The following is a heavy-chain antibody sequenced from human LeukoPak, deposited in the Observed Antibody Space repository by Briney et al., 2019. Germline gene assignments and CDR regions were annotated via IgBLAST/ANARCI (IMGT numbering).Heavy chain of an antibody. J-gene: IGHJ4*02. Sequence: GGSLRLSCAASGFTFNNYWMSWVRQAPGTGLEWVANIKQDGSERYYMASVKGRFTISRDNAKNSLYLQMNSLRAEDTAVYYCARDYVPHTSGYYYWGQGTLVTVSS. D-gene: IGHD3-22*01. CDR2: IKQDGSER. V-gene: IGHV3-7*01. CDR1: GFTFNNYW. CDR3: ARDYVPHTSGYYY.